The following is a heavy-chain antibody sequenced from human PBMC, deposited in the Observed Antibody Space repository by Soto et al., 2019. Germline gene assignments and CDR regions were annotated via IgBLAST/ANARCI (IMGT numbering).Heavy chain of an antibody. CDR3: EGIDYYYGMDV. CDR1: GFTFSSYA. J-gene: IGHJ6*02. Sequence: SGGSLRLSCAASGFTFSSYAMHWVRQAPGKGLEWVAVISYDGSNKYYADSVKGRFTISRDNSKNTLYLQMNSLRAEDTAVYYCEGIDYYYGMDVWGQGTTVTVSS. CDR2: ISYDGSNK. D-gene: IGHD2-15*01. V-gene: IGHV3-30-3*01.